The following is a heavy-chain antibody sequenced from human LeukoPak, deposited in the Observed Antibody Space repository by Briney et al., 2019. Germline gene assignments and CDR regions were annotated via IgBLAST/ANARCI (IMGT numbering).Heavy chain of an antibody. D-gene: IGHD6-6*01. J-gene: IGHJ4*02. V-gene: IGHV4-34*01. CDR3: ARGFRWYSSSSGLDY. CDR1: GGSFSGYY. CDR2: INHSGST. Sequence: SETLSLTCAVYGGSFSGYYWSWTRQPPGKGLEWIGEINHSGSTNYNPSLKSRVTISVDTSKNQFSLKLSSVTAADTAVYYCARGFRWYSSSSGLDYWGQGTLVTVSS.